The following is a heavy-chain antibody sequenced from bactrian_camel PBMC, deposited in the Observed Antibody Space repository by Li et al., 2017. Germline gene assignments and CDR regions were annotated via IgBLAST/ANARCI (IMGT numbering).Heavy chain of an antibody. CDR2: IDSDGLIT. V-gene: IGHV3S26*01. CDR3: AAEVLPPWGGPVKACDGTWMPRGRNY. J-gene: IGHJ4*01. CDR1: VSSANDYC. D-gene: IGHD5*01. Sequence: HVQLVESGGGSVQAGGSLRLSCAVSVSSANDYCLGWFRQASSKEREGVATIDSDGLITYADSVKGRFTISKDNADNTLYLEMSSLKLEDSAMYHCAAEVLPPWGGPVKACDGTWMPRGRNYWGQGTQVTVS.